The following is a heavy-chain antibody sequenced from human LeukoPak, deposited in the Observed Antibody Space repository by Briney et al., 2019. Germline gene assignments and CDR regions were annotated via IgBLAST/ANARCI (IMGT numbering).Heavy chain of an antibody. CDR1: GYTFTGYY. V-gene: IGHV1-2*02. CDR2: NNRNSCGT. J-gene: IGHJ4*02. CDR3: AREPGDSGSYYYYFDY. Sequence: SVTVSCKGSGYTFTGYYMHWVRQAPGQGLDWMGWNNRNSCGTNYAQKLQGRASMTRETSISTAYMELSRLRSDDTAVYYCAREPGDSGSYYYYFDYWGQGTLVTVSS. D-gene: IGHD1-26*01.